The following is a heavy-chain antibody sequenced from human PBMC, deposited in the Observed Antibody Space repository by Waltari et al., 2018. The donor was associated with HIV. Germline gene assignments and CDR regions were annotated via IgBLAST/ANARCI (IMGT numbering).Heavy chain of an antibody. CDR2: IGTAGDT. CDR3: ARVRRGYCSSTSCYYYYGMDV. CDR1: GFTFSSYD. D-gene: IGHD2-2*01. J-gene: IGHJ6*02. V-gene: IGHV3-13*01. Sequence: EVQLVESGGGLVQPGGSLGLSCAASGFTFSSYDMHWVHQATGKGLEWVSAIGTAGDTYYPGSVKGRFTISRENAKNSLYLQMNSLRAGDTAVYYCARVRRGYCSSTSCYYYYGMDVWGQGTTVTVSS.